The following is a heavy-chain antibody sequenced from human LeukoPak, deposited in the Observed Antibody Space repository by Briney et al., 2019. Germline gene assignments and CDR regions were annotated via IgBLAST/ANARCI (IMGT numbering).Heavy chain of an antibody. D-gene: IGHD6-19*01. J-gene: IGHJ4*02. CDR3: ARGIAGYSSGHYFDY. Sequence: ASVKVSCKASGYTFTGYYMHWVRQAPGQGIEWMGRINPNSGGTNYAQKFQGRVTMTRHTSISTAYMELSRLRSDYTAVYYCARGIAGYSSGHYFDYWGQGTLVTVSS. V-gene: IGHV1-2*06. CDR1: GYTFTGYY. CDR2: INPNSGGT.